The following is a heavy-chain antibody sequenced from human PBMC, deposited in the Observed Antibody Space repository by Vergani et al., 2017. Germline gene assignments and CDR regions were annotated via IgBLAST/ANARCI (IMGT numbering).Heavy chain of an antibody. CDR1: GFTFVDNA. Sequence: EVQLVESGGGLVQPGRSLRLSCAASGFTFVDNARTWVRQAPGKGRKWVSGISGNSGSIGYADSVKGRFPISRDNAKNSLYLQMNSLRAEDTALYYCARQQLVQSMFFDYWGQGTLVTVSS. CDR2: ISGNSGSI. V-gene: IGHV3-9*01. D-gene: IGHD6-13*01. CDR3: ARQQLVQSMFFDY. J-gene: IGHJ4*02.